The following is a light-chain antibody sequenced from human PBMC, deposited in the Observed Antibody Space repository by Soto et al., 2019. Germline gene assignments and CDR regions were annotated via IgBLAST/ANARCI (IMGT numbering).Light chain of an antibody. V-gene: IGLV1-44*01. Sequence: SVLTQPPSASGTPGQRVTISCSGSTSNIGRNTVHWYQQLPGTAPKLLIYTNNQRPSGVPDRFSGSKSGTSASLAISGLQSEDEADYYCAAWDDRLNGVVFGGGTKLTVL. CDR1: TSNIGRNT. CDR2: TNN. CDR3: AAWDDRLNGVV. J-gene: IGLJ2*01.